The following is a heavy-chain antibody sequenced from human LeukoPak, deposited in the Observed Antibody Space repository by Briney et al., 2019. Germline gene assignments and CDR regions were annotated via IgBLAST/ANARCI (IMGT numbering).Heavy chain of an antibody. V-gene: IGHV4-39*07. CDR3: ARGFDSKSTYFDY. J-gene: IGHJ4*02. D-gene: IGHD5-12*01. CDR2: IYYSGST. Sequence: PSETLSLTCSVSGGSISSDTYYWGWIRQPPGKGLEWIGSIYYSGSTFYNPSLKSRVTISVDTSKNQFSLRLTSVTAADTAVYYCARGFDSKSTYFDYWGQGTLVTVSS. CDR1: GGSISSDTYY.